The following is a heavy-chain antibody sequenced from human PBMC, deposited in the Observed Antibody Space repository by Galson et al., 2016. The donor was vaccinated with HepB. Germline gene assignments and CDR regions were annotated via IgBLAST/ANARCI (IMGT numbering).Heavy chain of an antibody. D-gene: IGHD3-3*01. J-gene: IGHJ6*02. Sequence: QSGAEVKQPGASVKVSCKASGGTFSNYAFSWVRQAPGQGLEWMGGIIPFLGTAHYAQNFQGRVTINADESTSTVYIELSNLRSEDTAVYYCARDKYTFWSGHRLPYGMDVWGQGTTVTVSS. CDR1: GGTFSNYA. CDR3: ARDKYTFWSGHRLPYGMDV. V-gene: IGHV1-69*13. CDR2: IIPFLGTA.